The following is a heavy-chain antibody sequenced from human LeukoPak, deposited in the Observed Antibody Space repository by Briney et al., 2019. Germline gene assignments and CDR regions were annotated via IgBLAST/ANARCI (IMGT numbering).Heavy chain of an antibody. J-gene: IGHJ5*02. CDR1: GFTFSSYA. Sequence: GGSLRLSCAASGFTFSSYAMSWVRQAPGKGLEWVSAISGSGGSTYYADSVKGRFTISRDNSKNTLYLQMNSLRAEDTAVYYCAKGGHYDSSGYYTPFDPWGQGTLVTVPS. V-gene: IGHV3-23*01. CDR2: ISGSGGST. CDR3: AKGGHYDSSGYYTPFDP. D-gene: IGHD3-22*01.